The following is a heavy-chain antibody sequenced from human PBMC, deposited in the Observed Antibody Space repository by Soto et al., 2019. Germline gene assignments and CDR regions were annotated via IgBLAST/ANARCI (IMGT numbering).Heavy chain of an antibody. V-gene: IGHV1-69*01. Sequence: QVQLVQSGAEVKKPGSSVKVSCKASGGTFSSYAISWVRQAPGQGLEWMGGIIPIFGTANYAQKFQSRVTMTADESTSTAYMELSSLRSEDTAVYYCARGLVATVIEGGYFQHWGQGTLVTVSS. J-gene: IGHJ1*01. CDR2: IIPIFGTA. D-gene: IGHD2-21*02. CDR3: ARGLVATVIEGGYFQH. CDR1: GGTFSSYA.